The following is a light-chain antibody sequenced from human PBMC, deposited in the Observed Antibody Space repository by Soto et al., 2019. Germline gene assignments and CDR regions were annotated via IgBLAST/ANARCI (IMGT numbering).Light chain of an antibody. CDR3: LQYNKWPPWT. Sequence: VMTQFPATLSVSPGERVTRSCRASQSVGNSLAWYRQKPGQAPRLLVYGASTRATGIPARISGSGSGTEFTLTISSLQSEDFAFYYCLQYNKWPPWTFGQGTKADIK. J-gene: IGKJ1*01. CDR1: QSVGNS. V-gene: IGKV3-15*01. CDR2: GAS.